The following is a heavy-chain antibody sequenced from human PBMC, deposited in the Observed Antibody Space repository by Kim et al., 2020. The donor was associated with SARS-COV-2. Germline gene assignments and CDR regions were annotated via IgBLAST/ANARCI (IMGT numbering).Heavy chain of an antibody. Sequence: GGSLRLSCAASGFTFDNYAMHWVRQAPGKGLEWVSLLSGDAGSTYYADSVKGRFTISRDNSKNSLYLQMNSLRTEDTALYYCAKAIRWIRAVAGDRLKPKGEYYYYYYGMDVWGQGTTVTVSS. CDR1: GFTFDNYA. V-gene: IGHV3-43*02. J-gene: IGHJ6*02. CDR3: AKAIRWIRAVAGDRLKPKGEYYYYYYGMDV. CDR2: LSGDAGST. D-gene: IGHD6-19*01.